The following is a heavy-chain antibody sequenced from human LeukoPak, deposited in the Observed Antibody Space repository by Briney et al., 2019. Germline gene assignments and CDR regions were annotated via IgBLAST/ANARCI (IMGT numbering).Heavy chain of an antibody. V-gene: IGHV1-46*01. Sequence: ASVKVSCKASGYTFTSYYMYWVRQAPGQGLEWMGIFNPSGGTTSYAQKFRGRVTMTRDTSTSTVYMELSSLRSEDTAVYYCARDRGITGTSDGFDIWGQGTMVTVSA. CDR3: ARDRGITGTSDGFDI. CDR2: FNPSGGTT. CDR1: GYTFTSYY. J-gene: IGHJ3*02. D-gene: IGHD1-20*01.